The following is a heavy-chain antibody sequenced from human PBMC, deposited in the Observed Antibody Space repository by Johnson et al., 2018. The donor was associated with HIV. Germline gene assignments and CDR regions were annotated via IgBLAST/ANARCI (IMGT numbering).Heavy chain of an antibody. V-gene: IGHV3-48*01. CDR2: ISSSGLTI. CDR3: AETPGIAAAGTGYAFDM. J-gene: IGHJ3*02. Sequence: VQLVESGGGVVQPGGSLRLPCVASGFTLSNYGMHWVRQAPGKGLEWVSYISSSGLTIYYADSVTGRFTISRDNSKNTLYLQMNSLRAEDTAVYYCAETPGIAAAGTGYAFDMWGKGTMVTVSS. CDR1: GFTLSNYG. D-gene: IGHD6-13*01.